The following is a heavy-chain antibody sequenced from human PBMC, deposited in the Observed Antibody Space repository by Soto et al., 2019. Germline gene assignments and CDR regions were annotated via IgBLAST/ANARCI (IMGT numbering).Heavy chain of an antibody. CDR3: ARDRWGWEKGGYPHSNGMIV. D-gene: IGHD5-12*01. J-gene: IGHJ6*02. CDR1: GFTVSSNY. V-gene: IGHV3-53*02. CDR2: IYGGGDT. Sequence: EEQLVETGGNLVQPGGSLRLSCVVSGFTVSSNYMRWVRQAPGGGLEWVSSIYGGGDTFYADSVKGRFTISKDSTQNTLYLQMSSLKADDSAVYYCARDRWGWEKGGYPHSNGMIVWGQGTTVTVSS.